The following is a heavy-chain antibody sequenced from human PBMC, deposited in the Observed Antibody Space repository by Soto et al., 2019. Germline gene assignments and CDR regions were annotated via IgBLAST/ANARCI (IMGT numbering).Heavy chain of an antibody. D-gene: IGHD3-22*01. CDR1: GYTFTHYY. J-gene: IGHJ4*02. V-gene: IGHV1-46*01. Sequence: AGVKVSCKTSGYTFTHYYMHRVLLAPGQGLEWMGVINPGGGYTTYAQKFQGRVTMTRDTSTSTVYMELSSLKSEDTAVYYCGREYFDSRGTPPGDWGQGTLVTVSS. CDR2: INPGGGYT. CDR3: GREYFDSRGTPPGD.